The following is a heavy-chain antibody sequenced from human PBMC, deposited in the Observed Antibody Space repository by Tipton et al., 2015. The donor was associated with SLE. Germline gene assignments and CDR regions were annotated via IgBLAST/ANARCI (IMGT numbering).Heavy chain of an antibody. V-gene: IGHV4-34*01. CDR2: INHSGST. CDR1: GGSFSGYY. J-gene: IGHJ3*02. Sequence: LRLSCAVYGGSFSGYYWSWIRQPPGKGLEWIREINHSGSTNYNPSLKSRVTISVDTSKNQFSLKLSSVTAADTAVYYCAREADYAFDIWGQGTMVTVSS. CDR3: AREADYAFDI. D-gene: IGHD2-21*01.